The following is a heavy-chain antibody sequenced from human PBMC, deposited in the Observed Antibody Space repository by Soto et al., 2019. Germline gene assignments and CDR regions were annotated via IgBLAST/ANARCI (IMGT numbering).Heavy chain of an antibody. CDR2: ISYDGKNK. D-gene: IGHD3-22*01. V-gene: IGHV3-30*18. Sequence: GWSLRLSCAVSGFTFSNYGMHWVRQTPGKGLEWVAVISYDGKNKFYVDSVKGRFTISRDNSKNTLYLQMNSLRAEDTALYYCAKGYKSYYESRGTFQYWGQGTQVTVSS. CDR1: GFTFSNYG. CDR3: AKGYKSYYESRGTFQY. J-gene: IGHJ4*02.